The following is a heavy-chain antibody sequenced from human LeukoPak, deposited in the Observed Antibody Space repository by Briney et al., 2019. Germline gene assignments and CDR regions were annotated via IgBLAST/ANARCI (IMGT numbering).Heavy chain of an antibody. Sequence: GGSLRLSCAASGFTFSSYWMGWVRQAPGRGLEWVVNIKQDGSEKYYADSAKGRFTISRDNAKNSLYLQMNSLRADDTAVYYCARGKPSYYYDSSAYFYNGAFDIWGQGTMVTVSS. CDR3: ARGKPSYYYDSSAYFYNGAFDI. CDR2: IKQDGSEK. J-gene: IGHJ3*02. V-gene: IGHV3-7*01. CDR1: GFTFSSYW. D-gene: IGHD3-22*01.